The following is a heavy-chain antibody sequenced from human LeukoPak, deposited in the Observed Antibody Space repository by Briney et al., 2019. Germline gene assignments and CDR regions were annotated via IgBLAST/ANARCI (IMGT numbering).Heavy chain of an antibody. V-gene: IGHV1-46*01. CDR2: INPGGGST. CDR3: ARDFGKYYLHKGCSFDI. CDR1: GYIFTNYY. J-gene: IGHJ3*02. D-gene: IGHD3-10*01. Sequence: GASVKVSCKASGYIFTNYYIHWVRQAPGQGLEWMGIINPGGGSTNYAQKFQGRVTMTRDTSTSTVYMELSSLRSEDTAVYYCARDFGKYYLHKGCSFDIWGKGQWSPSLQ.